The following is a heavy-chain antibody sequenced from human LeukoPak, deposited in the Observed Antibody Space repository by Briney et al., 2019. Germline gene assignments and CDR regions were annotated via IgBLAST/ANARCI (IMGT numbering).Heavy chain of an antibody. J-gene: IGHJ6*03. Sequence: PSQTLSLTCAVSGGSISSGGYSWSWLRQPPGRGLEWIGYIYTSGSTNYNPSIKSRITISVDTSKNQLSLKLGSVTAADTAVYYCARSPAITIFGVVIPGTYYYYYMDVWGKGTTVTVSS. CDR3: ARSPAITIFGVVIPGTYYYYYMDV. CDR2: IYTSGST. CDR1: GGSISSGGYS. V-gene: IGHV4-61*09. D-gene: IGHD3-3*01.